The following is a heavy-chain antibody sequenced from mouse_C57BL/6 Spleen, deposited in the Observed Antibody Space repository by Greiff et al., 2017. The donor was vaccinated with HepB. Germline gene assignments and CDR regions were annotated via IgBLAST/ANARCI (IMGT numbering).Heavy chain of an antibody. J-gene: IGHJ4*01. CDR2: IDPSDSYT. V-gene: IGHV1-69*01. CDR1: GYTFTSYW. Sequence: QVQLQQPGAELVMPGASVKLSCKASGYTFTSYWMHWVKQRPGQGLEWIGEIDPSDSYTNYNQKIKGKSTLTVDKYSSTAYMQLSSRTSEDSEVYYCARSAIRGKGAMDYWGQGTSVTVSS. CDR3: ARSAIRGKGAMDY. D-gene: IGHD1-1*01.